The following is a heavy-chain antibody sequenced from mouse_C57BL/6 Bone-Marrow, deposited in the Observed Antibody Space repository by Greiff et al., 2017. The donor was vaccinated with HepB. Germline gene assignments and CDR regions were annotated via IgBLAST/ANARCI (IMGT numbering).Heavy chain of an antibody. D-gene: IGHD1-1*01. V-gene: IGHV7-1*01. CDR2: SRNKANDYTT. CDR1: GFTFSDFY. CDR3: AREGYYYGSYAMDY. Sequence: EVQVVESGGGLVQSGRSLRLSCATSGFTFSDFYMEWVRQAPGKGLEWIAASRNKANDYTTEYSASVKGRFIVSRDTSQSILYLQMNALRAKDTAIYYCAREGYYYGSYAMDYWGQGTSVTVSS. J-gene: IGHJ4*01.